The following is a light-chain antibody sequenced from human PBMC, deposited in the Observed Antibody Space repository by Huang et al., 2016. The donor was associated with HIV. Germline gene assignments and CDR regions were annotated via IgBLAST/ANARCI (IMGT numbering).Light chain of an antibody. CDR2: WSS. Sequence: DIVMTQSPDSLSVSLGERATINCKSSQSVFYNYNNKNYLAWYQQQPGQPPKLLIFWSSARESGVPDRFTGGGSGTDFTLTIRSLQAEDVAVYYCQQYFNSPRTFGQGTKLEI. V-gene: IGKV4-1*01. J-gene: IGKJ2*01. CDR1: QSVFYNYNNKNY. CDR3: QQYFNSPRT.